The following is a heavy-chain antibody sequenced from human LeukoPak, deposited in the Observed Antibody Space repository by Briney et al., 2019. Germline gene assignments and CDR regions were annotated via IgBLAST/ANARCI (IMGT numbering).Heavy chain of an antibody. V-gene: IGHV4-34*01. D-gene: IGHD5-18*01. CDR2: INHSGST. CDR3: ARTDTAMVMGYYMDV. J-gene: IGHJ6*03. CDR1: GGSFSGYY. Sequence: SETLSLTCAVYGGSFSGYYWSWIRQPPGKGLEWIGEINHSGSTNYNPSLKSRVTISVDTSKNQFSLKLSSVTAADTAVYYCARTDTAMVMGYYMDVWGKGTTVTVSS.